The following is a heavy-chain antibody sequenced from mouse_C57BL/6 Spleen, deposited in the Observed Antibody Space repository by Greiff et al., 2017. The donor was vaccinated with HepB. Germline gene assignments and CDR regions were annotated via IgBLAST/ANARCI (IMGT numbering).Heavy chain of an antibody. CDR2: ISGGGGNT. CDR1: GFTFSSYT. Sequence: DVQLVESGGGLVKPGGSLKLSCAASGFTFSSYTMSWVRQTPEKRLEWVATISGGGGNTYYPDSVKGRFTISRDNAKNTLYLQMSSLRSEDTALYYCARPYYSNPYYFDYWGQGTTLTVSS. V-gene: IGHV5-9*01. D-gene: IGHD2-5*01. CDR3: ARPYYSNPYYFDY. J-gene: IGHJ2*01.